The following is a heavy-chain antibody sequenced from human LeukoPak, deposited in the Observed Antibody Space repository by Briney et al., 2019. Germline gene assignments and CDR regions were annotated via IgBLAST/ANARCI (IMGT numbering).Heavy chain of an antibody. J-gene: IGHJ3*02. CDR1: GGSISSYY. CDR2: INHSGST. CDR3: AKSNGYGLVDI. Sequence: NPSETLSLTCTVSGGSISSYYWSWIRQPPGKGLEWIGEINHSGSTNYNPSLKSRVTISLDTSRNQFSLKLNSVTAADTAVYYCAKSNGYGLVDIWGQGTMVTVSS. V-gene: IGHV4-34*01. D-gene: IGHD3-10*01.